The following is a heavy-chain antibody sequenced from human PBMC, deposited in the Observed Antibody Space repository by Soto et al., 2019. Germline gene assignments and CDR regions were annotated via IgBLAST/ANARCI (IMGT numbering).Heavy chain of an antibody. D-gene: IGHD2-2*02. J-gene: IGHJ5*02. CDR3: ARGRRYCSSTSCYMGGFDP. Sequence: QVQLQQWGAGLLKPSETLSLTCAVYGGSFSGYYWSWIRQPPGKGLEWIGEINHSGITNYNPSLKSRVTISVDASKNQFSLKLSSVTAADTAVYYCARGRRYCSSTSCYMGGFDPWGQGTLVTVSS. CDR1: GGSFSGYY. CDR2: INHSGIT. V-gene: IGHV4-34*01.